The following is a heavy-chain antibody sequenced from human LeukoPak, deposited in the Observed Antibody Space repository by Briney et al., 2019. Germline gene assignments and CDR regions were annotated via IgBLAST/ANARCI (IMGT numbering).Heavy chain of an antibody. CDR2: AYYRSKWYN. D-gene: IGHD4-17*01. CDR3: ARDSPLTTVTTFPYWYFDL. CDR1: GDSVSSNSAA. J-gene: IGHJ2*01. V-gene: IGHV6-1*01. Sequence: SQTLSLTCAISGDSVSSNSAAWNWIRQSPSRGLEWLGRAYYRSKWYNDYAVSVKSRITINPDTSKNQFSLQLNSVTPEDTAVYYCARDSPLTTVTTFPYWYFDLWGRGTLVTVSS.